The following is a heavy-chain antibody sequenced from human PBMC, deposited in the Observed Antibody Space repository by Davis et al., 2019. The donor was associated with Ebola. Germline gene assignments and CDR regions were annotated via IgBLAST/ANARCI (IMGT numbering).Heavy chain of an antibody. CDR1: SGSFSGFY. CDR2: INHIGST. V-gene: IGHV4-34*01. J-gene: IGHJ5*02. D-gene: IGHD2-21*02. Sequence: SETLSLTCAVHSGSFSGFYWNWIRPSPGQGLEWIAYINHIGSTNYNPSLKSRVTISLDTSKNQFPLRLASVTAADTAVYFCARGAIPALTAKHHWFAPWGQGAPVTVTS. CDR3: ARGAIPALTAKHHWFAP.